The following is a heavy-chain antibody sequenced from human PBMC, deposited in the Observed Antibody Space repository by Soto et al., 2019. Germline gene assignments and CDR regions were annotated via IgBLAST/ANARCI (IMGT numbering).Heavy chain of an antibody. D-gene: IGHD2-2*02. CDR1: GFGFSSYA. J-gene: IGHJ4*02. V-gene: IGHV3-23*01. CDR2: ISASDGRT. Sequence: PWGSLRLSGVAAGFGFSSYAMSWVRQAPGKGLEWVSTISASDGRTYSTDSVKGRFTISRDNYRNPAYLQINSLRVEDTAVYPCAKRGSQYTPLALCDYCRRGPRVTVS. CDR3: AKRGSQYTPLALCDY.